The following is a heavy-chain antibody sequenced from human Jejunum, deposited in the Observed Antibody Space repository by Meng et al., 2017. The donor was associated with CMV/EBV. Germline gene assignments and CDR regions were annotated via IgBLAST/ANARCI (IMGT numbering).Heavy chain of an antibody. J-gene: IGHJ4*02. CDR2: LWYDGSRK. V-gene: IGHV3-33*08. CDR3: ARDNDGSSHYSQFDY. CDR1: VFPLSIYG. D-gene: IGHD3-22*01. Sequence: SVFPLSIYGIHWVRQFPGKGLEWVAVLWYDGSRKYFADSVQGRFSIPRDDSKKTVYLQMNSLRAEDTAVYYCARDNDGSSHYSQFDYWGQGTLVTVSS.